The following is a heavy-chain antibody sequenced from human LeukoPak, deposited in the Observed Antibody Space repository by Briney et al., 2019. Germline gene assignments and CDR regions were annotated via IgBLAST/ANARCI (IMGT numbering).Heavy chain of an antibody. V-gene: IGHV3-23*01. CDR2: ISGSGGST. CDR1: GFTFSSYA. Sequence: GGSLRLSCAASGFTFSSYAMSCVREAPGEGLEWGSAISGSGGSTYYADSVKGRFTISRDNHKNTLYLQMNSLRAEDTAVYYCAKDSSSGWYEPRLDYWGQGTLVPVSS. D-gene: IGHD6-19*01. J-gene: IGHJ4*02. CDR3: AKDSSSGWYEPRLDY.